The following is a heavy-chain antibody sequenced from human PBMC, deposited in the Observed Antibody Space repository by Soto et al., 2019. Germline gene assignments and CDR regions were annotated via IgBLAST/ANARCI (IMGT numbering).Heavy chain of an antibody. Sequence: QVQLVQSGAEVKKPGYSVKVSCKASGGTFSSYAISWVRQAPGQGLEWMGGIIPSFGTANYAQKYQGRVTITADESTSTAYMELSSLRSEDTAVYYCARGHADLLPFDYWGQGTLVTVSS. CDR1: GGTFSSYA. CDR2: IIPSFGTA. V-gene: IGHV1-69*01. CDR3: ARGHADLLPFDY. D-gene: IGHD2-21*01. J-gene: IGHJ4*02.